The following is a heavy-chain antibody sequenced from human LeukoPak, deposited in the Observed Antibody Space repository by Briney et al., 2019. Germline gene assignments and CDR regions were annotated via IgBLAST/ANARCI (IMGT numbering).Heavy chain of an antibody. CDR2: ISVYNGNT. CDR1: GYTFTSYG. CDR3: ARGAAYNYDRSGYYNFDY. D-gene: IGHD3-22*01. Sequence: AASVKVSCKASGYTFTSYGISWVRQAPGQGLEWMGWISVYNGNTKYAQKLQGRVTMTTDTSTSTAYMDLRSLRSDDTAVYYCARGAAYNYDRSGYYNFDYWGQGTLVTVSS. J-gene: IGHJ4*02. V-gene: IGHV1-18*01.